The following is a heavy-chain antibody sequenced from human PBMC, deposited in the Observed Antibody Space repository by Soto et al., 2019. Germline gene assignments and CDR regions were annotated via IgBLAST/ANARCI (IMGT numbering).Heavy chain of an antibody. CDR2: IYPGDSDT. Sequence: GESLKISCKCSGYSFTSYWIGWVRHMPGKGLEWMGIIYPGDSDTRYSPSFQGPVTISADKSISTAYLQWSSLKASATAMYYCASQPSSYYYDGWDYWGQGTLVTVSS. D-gene: IGHD3-22*01. V-gene: IGHV5-51*01. J-gene: IGHJ4*02. CDR1: GYSFTSYW. CDR3: ASQPSSYYYDGWDY.